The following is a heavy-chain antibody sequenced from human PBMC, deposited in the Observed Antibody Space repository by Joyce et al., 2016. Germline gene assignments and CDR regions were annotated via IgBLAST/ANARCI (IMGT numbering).Heavy chain of an antibody. V-gene: IGHV4-61*02. J-gene: IGHJ6*02. Sequence: QVQLQESGPGLVQPSQTLTLTCTVSGYSATSGSFYWSWIRQPAGKGLEWIGSIYTTGSTNYKSSLKSRVTMALDTSKNQVSLKLNSVTAADTAVYYCARSTGGSYLFGMDVWGQGTTVTVSS. D-gene: IGHD1-26*01. CDR2: IYTTGST. CDR1: GYSATSGSFY. CDR3: ARSTGGSYLFGMDV.